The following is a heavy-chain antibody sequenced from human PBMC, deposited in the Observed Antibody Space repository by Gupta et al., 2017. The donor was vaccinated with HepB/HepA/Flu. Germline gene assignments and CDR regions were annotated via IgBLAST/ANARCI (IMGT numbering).Heavy chain of an antibody. J-gene: IGHJ6*03. CDR3: ARVGPYGGGGSGSYQNPSYLGRLWGYYYYYMDV. CDR2: ITHSGST. V-gene: IGHV4-34*01. CDR1: GGSFSGYY. Sequence: QVQLQQWGAGLLKPSETLSLTCAVYGGSFSGYYWSWIRQPPGKGLEWIGEITHSGSTNYNPSLKSRVTISVDTSKNQFSLKLSSVTAADTAVYYCARVGPYGGGGSGSYQNPSYLGRLWGYYYYYMDVWGKGTTVTVSS. D-gene: IGHD3-10*01.